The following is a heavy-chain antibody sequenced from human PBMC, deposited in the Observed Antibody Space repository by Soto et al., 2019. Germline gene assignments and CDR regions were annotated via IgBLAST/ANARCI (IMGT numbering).Heavy chain of an antibody. J-gene: IGHJ2*01. CDR3: ARGNHRALQLWDFDL. Sequence: FQGRVTITADESTSTAYMELSSLRSEDTAVYYCARGNHRALQLWDFDLWGRGTLVTVSS. D-gene: IGHD1-26*01. V-gene: IGHV1-69*01.